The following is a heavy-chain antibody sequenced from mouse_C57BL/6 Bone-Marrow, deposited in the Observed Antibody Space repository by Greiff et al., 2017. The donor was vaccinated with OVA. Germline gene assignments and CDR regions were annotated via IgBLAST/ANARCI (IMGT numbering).Heavy chain of an antibody. V-gene: IGHV1-52*01. CDR2: IDPSDSDT. CDR3: ALIATVVALYYFDY. D-gene: IGHD1-1*01. CDR1: GFTFTSYW. J-gene: IGHJ2*01. Sequence: QVQQQQPGAELVRPGSSVKLSCTASGFTFTSYWLPWVQQRPKQGLEWIGNIDPSDSDTHYTQKFKDQATLTVDKSSSTAYLQLSSLTSADSAVYYCALIATVVALYYFDYWGQGTTLTVSS.